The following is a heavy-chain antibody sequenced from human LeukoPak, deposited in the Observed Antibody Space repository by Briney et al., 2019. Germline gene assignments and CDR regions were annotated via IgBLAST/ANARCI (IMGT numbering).Heavy chain of an antibody. Sequence: GGSLRFSCAASGFTFSSYWIHWVRQAPGKGLVWVSRINSDGSSTSYADSVKGRFTISRDNAKNTLYLQMNSLRAEDTAVYYCARDEGLTDDYFDYWGQGTLVTVSS. J-gene: IGHJ4*02. CDR2: INSDGSST. CDR1: GFTFSSYW. D-gene: IGHD4/OR15-4a*01. CDR3: ARDEGLTDDYFDY. V-gene: IGHV3-74*01.